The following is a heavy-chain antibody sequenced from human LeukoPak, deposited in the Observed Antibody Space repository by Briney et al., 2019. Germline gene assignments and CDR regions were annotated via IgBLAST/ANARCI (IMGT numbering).Heavy chain of an antibody. CDR3: AGRGIEGAGTHYYYGMDV. CDR1: GGSISSSSYY. V-gene: IGHV4-39*01. CDR2: IYYSGST. J-gene: IGHJ6*04. Sequence: SETLSLTCTVSGGSISSSSYYWGWIRQPPGQGLEWIGSIYYSGSTYYNPSLKSRVTISVDTSKNQFSLKLSSVTAADTAVYYCAGRGIEGAGTHYYYGMDVWGKGTTVTVSS. D-gene: IGHD6-19*01.